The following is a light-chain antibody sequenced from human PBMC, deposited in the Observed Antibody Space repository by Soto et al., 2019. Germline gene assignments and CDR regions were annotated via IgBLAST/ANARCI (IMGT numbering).Light chain of an antibody. CDR2: RNN. J-gene: IGLJ7*01. V-gene: IGLV1-47*01. CDR1: SSNIGGNY. CDR3: ATWDASLSGNII. Sequence: QSVLTQPPSTSGTPGQRVTIPCFGSSSNIGGNYVFWYQHLPGTAPKLLIYRNNQRHSGVPDRFSGSKSGTSASLAISGLRAEDEDDYYCATWDASLSGNIIFGGGTQLTVL.